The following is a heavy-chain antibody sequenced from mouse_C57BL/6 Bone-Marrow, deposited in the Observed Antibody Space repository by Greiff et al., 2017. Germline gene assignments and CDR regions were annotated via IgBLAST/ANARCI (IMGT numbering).Heavy chain of an antibody. CDR1: GFTFSSYA. CDR2: ISDGGSYT. V-gene: IGHV5-4*01. CDR3: ARDRGVLFAY. J-gene: IGHJ3*01. Sequence: EVMLVESGGGLVKPGGSLKLSCAASGFTFSSYAMSWVRQTPGKRLEWVATISDGGSYTYYPDNVKGRFTISRDNAKNNLNLQLSHLKSEDTAMYYCARDRGVLFAYWGQGTLVTVSA.